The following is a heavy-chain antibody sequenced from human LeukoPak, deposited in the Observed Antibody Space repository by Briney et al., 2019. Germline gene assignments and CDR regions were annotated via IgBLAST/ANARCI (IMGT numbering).Heavy chain of an antibody. D-gene: IGHD6-13*01. V-gene: IGHV4-59*01. J-gene: IGHJ1*01. CDR2: IYYSGST. CDR1: GGSISSYY. Sequence: SETLSLTCTVSGGSISSYYWSWIRQPPGKGLEWIGYIYYSGSTNYNPSLKSRVTISVDTSKNQFSLKLSSVTAADTAVYYCASGDSSSWYPEYFQHWGQGTLVTVSS. CDR3: ASGDSSSWYPEYFQH.